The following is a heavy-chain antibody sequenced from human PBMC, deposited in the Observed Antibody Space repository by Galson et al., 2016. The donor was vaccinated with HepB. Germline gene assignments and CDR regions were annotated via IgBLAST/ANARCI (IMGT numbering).Heavy chain of an antibody. CDR2: ISYDGSHK. Sequence: SLRLSCAASGFTFSSYGMHWVRQAPGKGLEWVAAISYDGSHKYYADSVKGRFTISRDNSKNTVYLQANSLRAEDTAVYYCGKRIPVAGSWGGGLDYWGQGTLFT. D-gene: IGHD6-19*01. CDR1: GFTFSSYG. J-gene: IGHJ4*02. V-gene: IGHV3-30*18. CDR3: GKRIPVAGSWGGGLDY.